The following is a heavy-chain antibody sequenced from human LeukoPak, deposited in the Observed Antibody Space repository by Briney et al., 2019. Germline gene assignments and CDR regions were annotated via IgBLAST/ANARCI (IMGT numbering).Heavy chain of an antibody. CDR2: ISGSGSTI. CDR1: GFIFSDYY. V-gene: IGHV3-11*01. J-gene: IGHJ3*02. Sequence: PGGSLRLSCAASGFIFSDYYMGWIRQAPGKGLEWVAYISGSGSTIFYADSVKGRFTISRDNAKNSIHLQMNSLRAEDTAVYYCGRDFGLSGTKRSFDIWGQGTMVTVSS. CDR3: GRDFGLSGTKRSFDI. D-gene: IGHD1-7*01.